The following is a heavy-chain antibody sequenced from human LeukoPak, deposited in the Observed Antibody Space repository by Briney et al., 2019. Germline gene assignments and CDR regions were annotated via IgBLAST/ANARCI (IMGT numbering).Heavy chain of an antibody. CDR3: ARGGRYYYGPGSYY. CDR1: GFTFSNYA. CDR2: ISYDGSNK. D-gene: IGHD3-10*01. V-gene: IGHV3-30-3*01. Sequence: GGSLRLSCAASGFTFSNYAMHWVRQAPGKGLEWVAVISYDGSNKYYADSVKGRFTISRDNSKNTLYLQMNSLRAEDTAVYYCARGGRYYYGPGSYYWGQGTLVTVSS. J-gene: IGHJ4*02.